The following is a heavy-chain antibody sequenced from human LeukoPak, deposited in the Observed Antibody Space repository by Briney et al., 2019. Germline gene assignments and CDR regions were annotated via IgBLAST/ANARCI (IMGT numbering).Heavy chain of an antibody. CDR1: GYTFTSYY. D-gene: IGHD3-3*01. CDR3: ARSPHYDFWSGYRNGGFDY. CDR2: INPSGGST. Sequence: GASVKVSCKASGYTFTSYYMHWVRQAPGQGLEWMGIINPSGGSTSYAQKFQGRVTMTRDTSTSTVYMELSSLRSEDTAVYYCARSPHYDFWSGYRNGGFDYWGQGTLVTVSS. V-gene: IGHV1-46*01. J-gene: IGHJ4*02.